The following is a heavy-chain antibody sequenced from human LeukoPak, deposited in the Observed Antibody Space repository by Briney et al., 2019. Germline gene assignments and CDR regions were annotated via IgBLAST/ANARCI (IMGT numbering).Heavy chain of an antibody. J-gene: IGHJ4*02. CDR1: GFTFSSYD. Sequence: PGGSLRLSCAASGFTFSSYDMSWVRQAPGKGLEWVTAVSGSGGSTYYADSVKGRFIISRDNSKNTQYLQMNSLRAEDTAVYYCAKDLAVSRNILLFDYWGQGTLVTVSS. CDR3: AKDLAVSRNILLFDY. CDR2: VSGSGGST. V-gene: IGHV3-23*01. D-gene: IGHD2/OR15-2a*01.